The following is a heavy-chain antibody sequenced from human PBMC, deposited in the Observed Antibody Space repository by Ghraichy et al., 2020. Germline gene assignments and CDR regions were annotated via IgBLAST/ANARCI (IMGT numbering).Heavy chain of an antibody. CDR1: GGSFSGYY. V-gene: IGHV4-34*01. J-gene: IGHJ5*02. CDR3: ARGQGIAAAGTAPKDWFDP. D-gene: IGHD6-13*01. Sequence: SETLSLTCAVYGGSFSGYYWHWIRQPPGKGLEWIGEINHSGSTNYNPSLKSRVTISVDTSKNQFSLNLSSVTAADTAVYFCARGQGIAAAGTAPKDWFDPWGQGTLVTVSS. CDR2: INHSGST.